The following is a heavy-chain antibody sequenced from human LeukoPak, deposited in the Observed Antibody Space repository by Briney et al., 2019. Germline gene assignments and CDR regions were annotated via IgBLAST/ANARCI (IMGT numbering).Heavy chain of an antibody. V-gene: IGHV4-30-4*01. CDR2: IYYSGST. Sequence: SETLSLTCTVSGGSISSGDYYWSWIRQPPGKGLEWIGYIYYSGSTYYNPSLKSRVTISVDTSKNQFSLKLSSVTAADTAVYYCARDRGVVVASYNYYQMDVWGKGTTVTVSS. D-gene: IGHD2-15*01. J-gene: IGHJ6*03. CDR1: GGSISSGDYY. CDR3: ARDRGVVVASYNYYQMDV.